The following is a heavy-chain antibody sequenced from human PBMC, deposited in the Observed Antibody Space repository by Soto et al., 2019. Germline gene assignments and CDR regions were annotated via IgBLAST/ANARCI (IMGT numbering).Heavy chain of an antibody. CDR1: GYSFSSYG. D-gene: IGHD3-22*01. CDR2: ISPYNDDT. V-gene: IGHV1-18*01. CDR3: ARRGYCSSSGARNYPYYGMDV. J-gene: IGHJ6*02. Sequence: ASVKVSSKASGYSFSSYGIAWVRQAPGQGLEWLGWISPYNDDTKYAQRLQGRVTMTTDTSTRTAYMDIRGLRSDDTAIYYCARRGYCSSSGARNYPYYGMDVWGQ.